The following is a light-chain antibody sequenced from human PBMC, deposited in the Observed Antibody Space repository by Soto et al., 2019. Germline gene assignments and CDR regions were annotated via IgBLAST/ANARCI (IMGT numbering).Light chain of an antibody. Sequence: QSVLTQPPSVSAAPGQKVTISCSGSSSKVGNDYVAWYQQFPGTAPKLLIYENNKRPSGIPGRFSGSKSGTSATLGITGLQTGDEADYYCGAWYSSLSAVVFGGGTKLTVL. V-gene: IGLV1-51*02. CDR1: SSKVGNDY. J-gene: IGLJ2*01. CDR3: GAWYSSLSAVV. CDR2: ENN.